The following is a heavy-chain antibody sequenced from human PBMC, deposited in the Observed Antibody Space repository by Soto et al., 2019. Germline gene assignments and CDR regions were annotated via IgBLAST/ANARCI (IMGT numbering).Heavy chain of an antibody. J-gene: IGHJ4*02. V-gene: IGHV3-21*01. CDR1: GFTFSNYN. Sequence: TGGSLRLSXAASGFTFSNYNMKWVRQAPGKGLEWVSSISSGSSYIYYTDSVKGRFTISRDNAKNSLYLQMNSLRAEDTAVYYCARDSSFSFDYWGQGTLVTVSS. CDR2: ISSGSSYI. CDR3: ARDSSFSFDY. D-gene: IGHD6-13*01.